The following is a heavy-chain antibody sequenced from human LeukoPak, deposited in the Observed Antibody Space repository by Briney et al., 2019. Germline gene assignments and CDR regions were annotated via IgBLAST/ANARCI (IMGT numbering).Heavy chain of an antibody. Sequence: ASVKVSCKASGYTFTGYYMHWVRQAPGQGLEWMGWINPNSGGTNYAQKFQGRVTMTRDTSISTAYMELSRLRSDDTAVYYCARETDYGGNFDYWGQGTLVTVSS. V-gene: IGHV1-2*02. J-gene: IGHJ4*02. CDR3: ARETDYGGNFDY. CDR2: INPNSGGT. D-gene: IGHD4-23*01. CDR1: GYTFTGYY.